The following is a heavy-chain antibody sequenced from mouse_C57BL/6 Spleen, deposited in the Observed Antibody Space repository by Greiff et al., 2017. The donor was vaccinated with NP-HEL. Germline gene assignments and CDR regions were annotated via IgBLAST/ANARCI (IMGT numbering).Heavy chain of an antibody. V-gene: IGHV5-6-3*01. Sequence: DVQLVESGGGLVQPGGSLKLSCAASGFTFSSYGMSWVRQTPDKRLELVATINSNGGSTYYPDSVKGRVTISRDNAKNTLYLQMSSLKSEDTAMYYCARMARTINWGQGTTLVVSS. CDR3: ARMARTIN. CDR1: GFTFSSYG. CDR2: INSNGGST. J-gene: IGHJ2*01.